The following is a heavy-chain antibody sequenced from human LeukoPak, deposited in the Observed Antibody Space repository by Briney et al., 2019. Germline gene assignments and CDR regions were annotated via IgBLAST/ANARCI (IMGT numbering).Heavy chain of an antibody. J-gene: IGHJ3*02. Sequence: PSETLSLTCTVSGGSINSGDYYWSWIRQTPGKGLEWIGYIYYSGSTYYNPSLKSRVTITIETSKNQFSLKLTSVTAADTAVYYCARGSSVEDAFDIWGQGTMVTVSS. CDR2: IYYSGST. V-gene: IGHV4-30-4*01. CDR3: ARGSSVEDAFDI. CDR1: GGSINSGDYY.